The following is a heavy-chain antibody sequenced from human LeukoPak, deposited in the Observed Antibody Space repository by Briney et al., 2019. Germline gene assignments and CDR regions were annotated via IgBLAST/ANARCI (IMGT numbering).Heavy chain of an antibody. CDR2: ISSSSSYI. CDR3: AREGDRGIAARDFDY. J-gene: IGHJ4*02. CDR1: GFTFSSYS. D-gene: IGHD6-6*01. Sequence: PGGSLRLSCAASGFTFSSYSMNWVRQAPGKGLEWVSSISSSSSYIYYADSVKGRFTISRDNAKNSLYLQMNSLRAEDTAVYYCAREGDRGIAARDFDYWGQGTLVTVSS. V-gene: IGHV3-21*01.